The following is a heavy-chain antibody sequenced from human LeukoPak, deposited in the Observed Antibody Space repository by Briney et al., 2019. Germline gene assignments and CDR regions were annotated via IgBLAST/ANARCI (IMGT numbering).Heavy chain of an antibody. J-gene: IGHJ6*02. CDR1: GGSISSYY. D-gene: IGHD2-2*01. CDR2: IYYSGST. V-gene: IGHV4-59*08. CDR3: ATNSRGVPAAILGYYGMDV. Sequence: SETLSLTCTVSGGSISSYYWSWIRQPPGKGLEWIGYIYYSGSTNYNPSLKSRVTISVDTSKNQFSLKLSSVTAADTAVYYCATNSRGVPAAILGYYGMDVWGQGTLVTVSS.